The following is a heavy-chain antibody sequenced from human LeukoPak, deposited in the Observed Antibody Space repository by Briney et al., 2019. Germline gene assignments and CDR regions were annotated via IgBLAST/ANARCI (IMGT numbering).Heavy chain of an antibody. Sequence: PGGSLRLSCAASGFTFSSYAMSWVRQAPGKGLEWVSAISGSGGSTYYADSVKGRFTISRDNSKNTLYLQMDSLRAEDTAVYYCAKCRDYDYVWGSYRYLDAFDIWGQGTMVTVSS. V-gene: IGHV3-23*01. CDR3: AKCRDYDYVWGSYRYLDAFDI. CDR1: GFTFSSYA. J-gene: IGHJ3*02. CDR2: ISGSGGST. D-gene: IGHD3-16*02.